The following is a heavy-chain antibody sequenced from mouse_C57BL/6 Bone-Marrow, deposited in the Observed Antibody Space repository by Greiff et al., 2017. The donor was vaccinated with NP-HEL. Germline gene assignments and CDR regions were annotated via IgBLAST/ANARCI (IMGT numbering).Heavy chain of an antibody. Sequence: VQLQQSGPELVKPGASVKIPCKASGYTFTDYNMDWVKQSHGKSLEWIGDINPNNGGTIYNQKFKGKATLTVDKSSSTAYMELRSLTSEDTAVYYCARGGSSGYEDYAMDYWGQGTSVTVSS. CDR3: ARGGSSGYEDYAMDY. CDR1: GYTFTDYN. D-gene: IGHD3-2*02. V-gene: IGHV1-18*01. J-gene: IGHJ4*01. CDR2: INPNNGGT.